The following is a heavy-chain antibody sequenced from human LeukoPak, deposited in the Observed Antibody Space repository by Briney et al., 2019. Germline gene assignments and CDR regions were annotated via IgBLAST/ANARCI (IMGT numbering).Heavy chain of an antibody. V-gene: IGHV4-30-4*08. J-gene: IGHJ4*02. CDR1: GGSISSGDYY. CDR2: IYYSGST. CDR3: ARSVGRGVYYDSSGYLDY. D-gene: IGHD3-22*01. Sequence: SQALSLTCTVSGGSISSGDYYWSWIRQPPGKGLEWIGYIYYSGSTYYNPSLKSRVTISVDTSKNQFSLKLCSVTAADTAVYYCARSVGRGVYYDSSGYLDYWGLGTLVTVSS.